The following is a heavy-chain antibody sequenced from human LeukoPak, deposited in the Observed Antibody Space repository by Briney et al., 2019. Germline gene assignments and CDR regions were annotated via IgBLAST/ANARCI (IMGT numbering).Heavy chain of an antibody. CDR1: GGPISSGGYY. D-gene: IGHD3-22*01. J-gene: IGHJ4*02. Sequence: PSQTLSLTCTVSGGPISSGGYYWSWIRQPPGKGLEWIGYIYHSGSTYYNPSLKSRVTISVDRSKNQFSLKLSSVTAADTAVYYCARELRYYYDSSGYYYDYFDYWGQGTLVTVSS. CDR2: IYHSGST. V-gene: IGHV4-30-2*01. CDR3: ARELRYYYDSSGYYYDYFDY.